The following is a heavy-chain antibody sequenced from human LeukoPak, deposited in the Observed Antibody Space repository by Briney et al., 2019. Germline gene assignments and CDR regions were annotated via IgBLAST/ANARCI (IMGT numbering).Heavy chain of an antibody. J-gene: IGHJ4*02. CDR2: IDWDDDK. Sequence: SGPTLVNPTQTLTLTCTFSGFSIGTSGMCVSWIRQPPGKALEWLARIDWDDDKYYSTSLKTRLTISKDTSKNQVVLTMTNMDPVDTATYYCARILDSSSWYYFDYWGQGTLVTVSS. D-gene: IGHD6-13*01. CDR3: ARILDSSSWYYFDY. V-gene: IGHV2-70*11. CDR1: GFSIGTSGMC.